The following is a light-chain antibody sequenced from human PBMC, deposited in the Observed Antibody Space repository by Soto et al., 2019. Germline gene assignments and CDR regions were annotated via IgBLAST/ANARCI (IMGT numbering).Light chain of an antibody. CDR2: AAS. J-gene: IGKJ1*01. CDR3: HQYGSSQGT. Sequence: EIVWTQSPGTLSLSPGERATLSCRASQSVSSSYLAWYQHKVGQAPRLLIYAASSRATGIPDRFSGSGSGTDFTFTISRLEPEDFAVYYCHQYGSSQGTFGQGTKVDIK. V-gene: IGKV3-20*01. CDR1: QSVSSSY.